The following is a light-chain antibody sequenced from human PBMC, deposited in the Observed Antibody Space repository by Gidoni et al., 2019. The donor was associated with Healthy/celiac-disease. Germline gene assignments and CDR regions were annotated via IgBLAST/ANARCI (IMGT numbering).Light chain of an antibody. J-gene: IGKJ5*01. CDR3: QQRSNWPPKVT. CDR2: DAS. Sequence: EIVLTQSPATLSLSPGERATLSCRASQSVSSYLAWYQQKPGQAPRLLIYDASNRATGIPARFSGSGSGTDFTLTISSLEPEDFAVYYCQQRSNWPPKVTFXHXTRLEIK. CDR1: QSVSSY. V-gene: IGKV3-11*01.